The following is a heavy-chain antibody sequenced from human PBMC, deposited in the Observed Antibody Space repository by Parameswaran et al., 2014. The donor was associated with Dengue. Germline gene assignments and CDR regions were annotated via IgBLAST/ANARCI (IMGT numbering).Heavy chain of an antibody. J-gene: IGHJ4*02. D-gene: IGHD3-16*01. V-gene: IGHV4-31*02. CDR2: IYYSGST. Sequence: KGLEWIGYIYYSGSTYYNPSLKSRVTISVDTSKNQFSLKLSSVTAADTAVYYCARWTRGKVDYWGQGTLVTVSS. CDR3: ARWTRGKVDY.